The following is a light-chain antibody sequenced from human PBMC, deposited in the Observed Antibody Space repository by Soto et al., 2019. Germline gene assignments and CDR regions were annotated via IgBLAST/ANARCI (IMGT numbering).Light chain of an antibody. CDR3: QQANSFPYT. CDR2: ATS. CDR1: QVISGW. V-gene: IGKV1-12*01. Sequence: DIQMTQSPSSVSASVGDRVTITCRATQVISGWLAWYQQKPGKAPKLLIYATSNLQSGVPSRFSGSGSGTDFTLTITSLQPEDFATYYCQQANSFPYTFGQGTKLEIK. J-gene: IGKJ2*01.